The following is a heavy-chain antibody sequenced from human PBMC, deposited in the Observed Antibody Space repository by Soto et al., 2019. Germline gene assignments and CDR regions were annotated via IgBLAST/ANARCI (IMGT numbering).Heavy chain of an antibody. CDR3: ARVVDVTTAMVYYGMDV. Sequence: ASVKVSCKASGYTFTSYGISWVRQAPGQGLEWMGWISAYNGNTNYAQKLQGRVTMTTDTSTSTAYMELRSLRSDDTAVYYCARVVDVTTAMVYYGMDVWGQGTTVTVSS. V-gene: IGHV1-18*01. CDR2: ISAYNGNT. CDR1: GYTFTSYG. D-gene: IGHD5-18*01. J-gene: IGHJ6*02.